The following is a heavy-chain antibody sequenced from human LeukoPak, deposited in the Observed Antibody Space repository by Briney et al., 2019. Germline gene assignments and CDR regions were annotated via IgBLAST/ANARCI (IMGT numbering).Heavy chain of an antibody. CDR2: ISWNSGSI. Sequence: GGSLRLSCAASGFTFDDYAMHWVRQAPGKGLEWVSGISWNSGSIGYADSVKGQFTISRDNAKNSLYLQMNSLRAEDTALYYCAKGGKLVRAFDYWGQGTLVTVSS. J-gene: IGHJ4*02. D-gene: IGHD6-13*01. V-gene: IGHV3-9*01. CDR1: GFTFDDYA. CDR3: AKGGKLVRAFDY.